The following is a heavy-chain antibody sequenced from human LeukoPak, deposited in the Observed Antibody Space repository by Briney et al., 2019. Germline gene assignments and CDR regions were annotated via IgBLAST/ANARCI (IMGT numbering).Heavy chain of an antibody. V-gene: IGHV4-4*07. Sequence: PSETLSLTCTVSGGSISSYYWSWIRQPAGKGLEWIGRIYTSGSTNYNPSLKSRVTMSVDTSKNRFSLKLSSVTAADTAVYYCARVFDSPEWPYYYYYMDVWGKGTTVTVSS. CDR3: ARVFDSPEWPYYYYYMDV. CDR2: IYTSGST. CDR1: GGSISSYY. D-gene: IGHD3-3*01. J-gene: IGHJ6*03.